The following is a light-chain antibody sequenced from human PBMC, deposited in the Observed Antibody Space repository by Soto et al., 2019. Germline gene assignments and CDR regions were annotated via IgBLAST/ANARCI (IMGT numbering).Light chain of an antibody. CDR3: QSYDSSLDGVL. CDR1: RSNIGAGYD. V-gene: IGLV1-40*01. CDR2: GDN. J-gene: IGLJ3*02. Sequence: QAVVTQPPSVSGAPGQTVIISCTGSRSNIGAGYDVHWYQQLPRTAPMLLIHGDNHRPSGVPDRFSGSKSGTSASLAITGLQAEDEADYYCQSYDSSLDGVLFGGGTQLTVL.